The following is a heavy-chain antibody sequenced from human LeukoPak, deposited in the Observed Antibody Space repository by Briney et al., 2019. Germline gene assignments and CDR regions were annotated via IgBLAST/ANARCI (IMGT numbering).Heavy chain of an antibody. D-gene: IGHD5-18*01. CDR3: ARRRIRIQLWFDQDRNWFDP. J-gene: IGHJ5*02. CDR2: INPNSGGT. Sequence: ASVKVSCKASGYTFTGYYMHWVRQAPGQGLEWMGWINPNSGGTNYAQKFQGRVTMTRDTPISTAYMELSRLRSDDTAVYYCARRRIRIQLWFDQDRNWFDPWGQGTLVTVSS. V-gene: IGHV1-2*02. CDR1: GYTFTGYY.